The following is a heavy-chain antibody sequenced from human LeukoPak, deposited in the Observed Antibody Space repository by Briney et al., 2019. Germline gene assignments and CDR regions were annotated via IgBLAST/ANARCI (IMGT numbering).Heavy chain of an antibody. CDR3: ARDSWGGVARNGDY. J-gene: IGHJ4*02. CDR2: INPNSGGT. D-gene: IGHD3-16*01. Sequence: ASVKVSCKASGYTFTGYYMHWVRQAPGQGLEWMGWINPNSGGTNYAQKFQGRVTMTRDTSISTAYMELSRLRSDDTAVYYCARDSWGGVARNGDYWGQGTLVTVSS. CDR1: GYTFTGYY. V-gene: IGHV1-2*02.